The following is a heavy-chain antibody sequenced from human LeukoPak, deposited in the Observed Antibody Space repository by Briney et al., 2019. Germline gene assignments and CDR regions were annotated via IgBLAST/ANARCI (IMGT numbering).Heavy chain of an antibody. Sequence: GGSLRLSCAASGFTFSSYEMNWVRQAPGKGLEWVSYISSSGSTIYYADSVKGRFTISRDNAKNSLYLQMNSLRAEDTAVYYCARGPLTGPTYYYYYYGMDVWGQGTTVTVSS. CDR2: ISSSGSTI. D-gene: IGHD1-14*01. V-gene: IGHV3-48*03. CDR3: ARGPLTGPTYYYYYYGMDV. CDR1: GFTFSSYE. J-gene: IGHJ6*02.